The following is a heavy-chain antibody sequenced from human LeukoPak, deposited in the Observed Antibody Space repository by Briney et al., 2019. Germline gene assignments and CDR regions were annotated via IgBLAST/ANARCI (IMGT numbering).Heavy chain of an antibody. D-gene: IGHD3-22*01. CDR1: GFTFSSYG. V-gene: IGHV3-33*01. CDR2: IWYDGSNK. CDR3: ARGWDNNDSSGYTA. Sequence: PGGSLRLSCAASGFTFSSYGMHWVRQAPGKGLEWVAVIWYDGSNKYYADSVKGRFTISRDNSKNTLYLQMNSLRVEDTAVYYCARGWDNNDSSGYTAWGQGTLVTVSS. J-gene: IGHJ4*02.